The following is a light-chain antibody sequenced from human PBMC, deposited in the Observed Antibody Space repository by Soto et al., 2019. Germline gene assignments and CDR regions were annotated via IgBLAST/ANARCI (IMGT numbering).Light chain of an antibody. CDR2: ANS. Sequence: QSVLTQPPSVSGAPGQRVTISCTGRSSSIGAGFDVHWYQQVPGTASKLFIYANSNRPSGVPDRFSASKSGTSASLAITGLQAEDEADYYCHSYDSSLSVWIVVFGGGTKVTVL. V-gene: IGLV1-40*01. CDR3: HSYDSSLSVWIVV. CDR1: SSSIGAGFD. J-gene: IGLJ2*01.